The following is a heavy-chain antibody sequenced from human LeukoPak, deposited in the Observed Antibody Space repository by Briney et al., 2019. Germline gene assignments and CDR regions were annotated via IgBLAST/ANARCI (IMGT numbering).Heavy chain of an antibody. CDR1: GYTFTGYY. D-gene: IGHD3-3*01. Sequence: GASVKVSFKASGYTFTGYYMHWVRQAPGQGLEWMGWINPNSGGTNYAQKFQGRVTMTRDTSISTAYMELSRLRSDDTAVYYCARGNDFWSGYTLLYYYYGMDVWGQGTTVTVSS. J-gene: IGHJ6*02. CDR3: ARGNDFWSGYTLLYYYYGMDV. CDR2: INPNSGGT. V-gene: IGHV1-2*02.